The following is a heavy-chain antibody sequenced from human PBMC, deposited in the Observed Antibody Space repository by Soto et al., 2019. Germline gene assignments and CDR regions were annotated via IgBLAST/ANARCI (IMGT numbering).Heavy chain of an antibody. Sequence: SETLSLTCTVPGGSISGYYCSWIRQPPGKGLEWLGYIYYTGSTYYNPSLKSRVTISLDKSRNQFSLKLTSVTAADTAVYYCERVVGKKYCDRCGQVTLVTVCS. CDR2: IYYTGST. J-gene: IGHJ5*02. D-gene: IGHD2-15*01. V-gene: IGHV4-59*01. CDR1: GGSISGYY. CDR3: ERVVGKKYCDR.